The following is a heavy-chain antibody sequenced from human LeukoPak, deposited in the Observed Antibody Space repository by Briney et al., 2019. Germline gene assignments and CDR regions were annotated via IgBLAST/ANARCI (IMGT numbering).Heavy chain of an antibody. J-gene: IGHJ6*03. D-gene: IGHD4-23*01. V-gene: IGHV4-39*01. Sequence: SETLSLTCTVSGGSISSISYYWGWIRQPPGKELEWIGSIYYSGSTYYNPSLKSRLTISVDTSKNQFSLKLSSVTAADTAVYYCARLHYGGNYGYYYYYMDVWGKGTTVTISS. CDR3: ARLHYGGNYGYYYYYMDV. CDR2: IYYSGST. CDR1: GGSISSISYY.